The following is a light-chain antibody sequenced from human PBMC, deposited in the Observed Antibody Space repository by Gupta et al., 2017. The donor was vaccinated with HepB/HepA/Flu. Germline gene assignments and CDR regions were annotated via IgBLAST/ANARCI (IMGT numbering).Light chain of an antibody. CDR1: SSNIGSNY. Sequence: QSVLTQPPSASGTPGQRVTISCSGSSSNIGSNYVYWYQQLPGTAPKLLIYRNNKRPSGVPDRFSGPKSGTSASLAISGLRSEDEADYYCAAWDDSLSGHVVFGGGTKLTVL. CDR3: AAWDDSLSGHVV. CDR2: RNN. V-gene: IGLV1-47*01. J-gene: IGLJ2*01.